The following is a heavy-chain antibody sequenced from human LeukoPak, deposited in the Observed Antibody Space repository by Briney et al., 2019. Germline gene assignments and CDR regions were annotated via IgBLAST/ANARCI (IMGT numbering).Heavy chain of an antibody. D-gene: IGHD3-22*01. CDR1: GGSISSYY. V-gene: IGHV4-59*12. J-gene: IGHJ4*02. CDR2: IYYSGST. Sequence: SETLSLTCTVSGGSISSYYWSWIRQPPGKGLGWIGHIYYSGSTNYNPSLKSRVTISVDTSKNQFSLKLSSVTAADTAVYYCARGGVPYDSSGYYYSFDYWGQGTLVTVSS. CDR3: ARGGVPYDSSGYYYSFDY.